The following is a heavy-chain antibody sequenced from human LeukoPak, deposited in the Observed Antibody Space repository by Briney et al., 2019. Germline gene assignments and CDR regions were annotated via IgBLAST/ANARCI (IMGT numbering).Heavy chain of an antibody. CDR1: GFTFSIYS. CDR2: ISSSSSYI. V-gene: IGHV3-21*01. J-gene: IGHJ5*02. CDR3: ARDGQWLAPNWFDP. Sequence: GGSLRLSCAASGFTFSIYSMNWVRQAPGKGLEWVSSISSSSSYIYYADSVKGRFTISRDNAKNSLYLQMNSLRAEDTAVYYCARDGQWLAPNWFDPWGQGTLVTVSS. D-gene: IGHD6-19*01.